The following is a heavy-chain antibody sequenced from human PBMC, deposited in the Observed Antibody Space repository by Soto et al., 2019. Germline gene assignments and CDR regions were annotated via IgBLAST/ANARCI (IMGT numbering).Heavy chain of an antibody. CDR3: TRGGIAARPALKYYYYYGMDV. D-gene: IGHD6-6*01. J-gene: IGHJ6*02. CDR2: IRSKAYGGTT. Sequence: GGSLRLSCTASGFTFGDYAMSWFRQAPGKGLEWVGFIRSKAYGGTTEYAASVKGRFTISRDDSKSIAYLQMNSLKTEDTAVYYCTRGGIAARPALKYYYYYGMDVWGQGTTVTVSS. V-gene: IGHV3-49*03. CDR1: GFTFGDYA.